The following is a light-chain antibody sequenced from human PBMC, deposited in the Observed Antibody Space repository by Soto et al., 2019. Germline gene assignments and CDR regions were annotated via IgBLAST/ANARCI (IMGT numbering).Light chain of an antibody. CDR2: WAS. CDR3: QQYYTSPIT. J-gene: IGKJ5*01. Sequence: DIVLTQSPDSLAVSLGERATINCKSSQSVLYSSTNNNYLAWYQHKSGQSPKLLIYWASTRESGVPDRFSGSGSATDFTLTINNLQAEDVAVYYCQQYYTSPITFGQGTRLEIK. CDR1: QSVLYSSTNNNY. V-gene: IGKV4-1*01.